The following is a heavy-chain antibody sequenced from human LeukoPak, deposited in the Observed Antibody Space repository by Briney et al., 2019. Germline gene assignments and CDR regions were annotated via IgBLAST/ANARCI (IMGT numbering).Heavy chain of an antibody. CDR3: AIIAVVPIAIREDGANWFDP. D-gene: IGHD2-2*02. J-gene: IGHJ5*02. CDR2: VDPENNKA. CDR1: GYTFTDYY. Sequence: GASVKVSCKASGYTFTDYYIHWAQQAPGKGLEWMGRVDPENNKAIYAEKFQGRLTITADTSTDTAYMELSSLRSEDTAVYYCAIIAVVPIAIREDGANWFDPWGQGTLVTVSS. V-gene: IGHV1-69-2*01.